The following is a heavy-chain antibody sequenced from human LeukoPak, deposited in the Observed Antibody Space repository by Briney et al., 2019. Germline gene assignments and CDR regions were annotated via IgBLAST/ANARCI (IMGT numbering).Heavy chain of an antibody. CDR3: ARDFGYGDYFFDD. J-gene: IGHJ4*02. V-gene: IGHV4-4*07. CDR2: LHTSGST. Sequence: LETLSLTCTVSGGSISSYYWSWIRRPAGEGLEWIGRLHTSGSTHYNPSLKSRVTMSVDTSKNQFSLKLSSVTAADTAVYYCARDFGYGDYFFDDWGQGTLVTVSS. CDR1: GGSISSYY. D-gene: IGHD4-17*01.